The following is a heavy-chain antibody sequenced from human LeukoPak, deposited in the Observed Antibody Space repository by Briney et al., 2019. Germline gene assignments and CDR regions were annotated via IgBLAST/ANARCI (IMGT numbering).Heavy chain of an antibody. CDR2: IYYSGST. V-gene: IGHV4-59*01. CDR3: ARDGFRSSYFDY. D-gene: IGHD2-2*03. CDR1: GGSISSYY. Sequence: KPSETLSLTCTVSGGSISSYYWSWIRQPPGKGLEWIGYIYYSGSTNYNPSLKSRVTISVDTSKNQFSLKLSPVTAADTAVYYCARDGFRSSYFDYWGQGTLVTVSS. J-gene: IGHJ4*02.